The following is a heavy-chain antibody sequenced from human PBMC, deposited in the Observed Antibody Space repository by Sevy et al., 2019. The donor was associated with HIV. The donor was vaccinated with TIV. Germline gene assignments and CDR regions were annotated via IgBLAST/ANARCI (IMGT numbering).Heavy chain of an antibody. V-gene: IGHV3-7*01. CDR2: IKQDGSVK. J-gene: IGHJ4*02. CDR1: GFSLNNYW. D-gene: IGHD6-13*01. CDR3: VRAIAAAGSF. Sequence: GGSLRLSCAASGFSLNNYWMNWVRQAPGKGLEWVANIKQDGSVKYYVDSVKGRFTISRDNARNLLYLQMNSLRVEDTALYYCVRAIAAAGSFWGQGTLVTFSS.